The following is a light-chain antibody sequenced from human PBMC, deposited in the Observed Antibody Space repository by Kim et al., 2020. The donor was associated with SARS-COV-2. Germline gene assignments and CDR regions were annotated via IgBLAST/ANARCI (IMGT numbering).Light chain of an antibody. Sequence: ASTGDRVTITCRASQGISTYLAWYQQKPGKAPKLLIYAASTLQSGVPSRFSGSGSGTDFTLSINCLQSDDFATYYCQQYHTFPWTFGQGTKVDIK. V-gene: IGKV1-8*01. CDR1: QGISTY. J-gene: IGKJ1*01. CDR2: AAS. CDR3: QQYHTFPWT.